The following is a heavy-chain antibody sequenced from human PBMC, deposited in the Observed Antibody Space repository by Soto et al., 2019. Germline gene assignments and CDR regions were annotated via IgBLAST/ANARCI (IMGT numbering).Heavy chain of an antibody. Sequence: SETLSLTCAVYGGSFRGYYWSWIRQPPGQGLEWFGEINHSGSTNYNTALKSRVTISVDTSKKQLSLKQSSVTAADTAVYYCARGVRYQLLRYYYCGMGVWGKGTTVTDSA. CDR3: ARGVRYQLLRYYYCGMGV. CDR2: INHSGST. CDR1: GGSFRGYY. D-gene: IGHD2-2*01. J-gene: IGHJ6*04. V-gene: IGHV4-34*01.